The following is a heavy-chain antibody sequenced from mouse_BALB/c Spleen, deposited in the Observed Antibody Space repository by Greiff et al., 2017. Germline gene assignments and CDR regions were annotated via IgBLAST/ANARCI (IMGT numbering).Heavy chain of an antibody. CDR1: GYSITSDYA. J-gene: IGHJ3*01. Sequence: QLKQSGPGLVKPSQSLSLTCTVTGYSITSDYAWNWIRQFPGNKLEWMGYISYSGSTSYNPSLKSRISITRDTSKNQFFLQLNSVTTEDTATYYCASLYDYVSWFAYWGQGTLVTVSA. CDR2: ISYSGST. V-gene: IGHV3-2*02. D-gene: IGHD2-4*01. CDR3: ASLYDYVSWFAY.